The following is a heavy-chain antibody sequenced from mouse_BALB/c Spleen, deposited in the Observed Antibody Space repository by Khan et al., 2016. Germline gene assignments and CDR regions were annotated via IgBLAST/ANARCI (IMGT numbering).Heavy chain of an antibody. CDR3: ARSPDDYDVGFAY. Sequence: VQLQQSGAELVKPGASVKLSCTASGFNIKDTYMHWVKQRPEQGLEWIGRIDPANGNTKYDPKFQGKATITADTSSNTAYLQLSSLTSEDTAVYYSARSPDDYDVGFAYWGQGTLVTVSA. CDR1: GFNIKDTY. J-gene: IGHJ3*01. D-gene: IGHD2-4*01. CDR2: IDPANGNT. V-gene: IGHV14-3*02.